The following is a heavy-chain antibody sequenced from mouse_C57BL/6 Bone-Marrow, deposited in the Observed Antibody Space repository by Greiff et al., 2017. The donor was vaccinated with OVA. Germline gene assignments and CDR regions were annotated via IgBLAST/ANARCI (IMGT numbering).Heavy chain of an antibody. J-gene: IGHJ4*01. Sequence: VKLLESGPELVKPGASVKISCKASGYAFSSSWMNWVKQRPGKGLEWIGRIYPGDGDTNYNGKFKGKATLTADKSSSTAYMQLSSLTSEYSAVYFCAREEFYYYGSSLYAMDYWGQGTSVTVSS. CDR1: GYAFSSSW. CDR2: IYPGDGDT. CDR3: AREEFYYYGSSLYAMDY. D-gene: IGHD1-1*01. V-gene: IGHV1-82*01.